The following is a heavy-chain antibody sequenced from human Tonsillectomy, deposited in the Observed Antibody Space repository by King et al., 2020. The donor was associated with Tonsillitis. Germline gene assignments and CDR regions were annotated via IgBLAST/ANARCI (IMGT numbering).Heavy chain of an antibody. J-gene: IGHJ6*03. V-gene: IGHV3-23*04. CDR1: GFTFSRYA. Sequence: DVQLVESGGGLVQPGGSLRLSCAASGFTFSRYAMSWVRQAPGKGLEWVSAINGGGGSTYYADSVKGRFTISRDNSKNTLYLQMYSLRAEDTAVYFCAKVRGYDDYYYMDVWGKGTTVTVSS. D-gene: IGHD5-12*01. CDR3: AKVRGYDDYYYMDV. CDR2: INGGGGST.